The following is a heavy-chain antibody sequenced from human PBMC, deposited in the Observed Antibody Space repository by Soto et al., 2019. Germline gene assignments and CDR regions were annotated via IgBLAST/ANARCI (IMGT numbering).Heavy chain of an antibody. CDR3: ARLHGDYEGDFDY. V-gene: IGHV1-8*01. CDR1: GYTFTSYD. J-gene: IGHJ4*02. D-gene: IGHD4-17*01. Sequence: QVQLVQSGAEVKKPGASVKVSCKASGYTFTSYDINWVRQATGQGLEWMGWMNPNSGNTGYAQKFQGRVTXTXNXXISTAYMELSSLRSEDTAVYYCARLHGDYEGDFDYWGQGTLVTVSS. CDR2: MNPNSGNT.